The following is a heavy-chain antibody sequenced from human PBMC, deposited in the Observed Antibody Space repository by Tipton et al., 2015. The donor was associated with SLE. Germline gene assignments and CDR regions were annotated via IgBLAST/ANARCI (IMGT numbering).Heavy chain of an antibody. Sequence: GSLRLSCAASGFSVSNNYMSWVRQAPGKGLEWVSVISGGGDSTYYADSVKGRFTISRDNSKNTLYLQMNSLRAEDTAVYYCSGQLLPLYGMDVWGQGTTVTVSS. CDR1: GFSVSNNY. CDR2: ISGGGDST. CDR3: SGQLLPLYGMDV. V-gene: IGHV3-66*02. J-gene: IGHJ6*02. D-gene: IGHD6-6*01.